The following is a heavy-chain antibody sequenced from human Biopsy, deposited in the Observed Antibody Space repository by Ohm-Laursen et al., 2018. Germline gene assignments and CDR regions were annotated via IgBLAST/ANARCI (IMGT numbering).Heavy chain of an antibody. V-gene: IGHV4-4*07. J-gene: IGHJ5*02. CDR2: IYTSGIT. Sequence: SDNLSLTCTVSGGSLSSYSWSWIRQPAGQGLEWIGQIYTSGITNYNPSIKSRVTMSFDTSKNKFSLRVSSVTAADTAVYDCARDRDRRGWFDPWGQGTLVTVSS. D-gene: IGHD1-14*01. CDR3: ARDRDRRGWFDP. CDR1: GGSLSSYS.